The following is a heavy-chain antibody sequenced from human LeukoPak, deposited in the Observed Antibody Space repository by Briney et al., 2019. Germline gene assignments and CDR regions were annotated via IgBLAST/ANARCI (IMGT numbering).Heavy chain of an antibody. CDR1: GFTFSSYW. J-gene: IGHJ4*02. Sequence: GGSLRLSCAGSGFTFSSYWMSWVRQAPGKGLEWVANIKQDGSEKYYVDSVKGRFTISRDNAKNSLYLQMNSLRAEDTAVYYCARGRRWGQGTLVTVSS. CDR2: IKQDGSEK. CDR3: ARGRR. V-gene: IGHV3-7*01.